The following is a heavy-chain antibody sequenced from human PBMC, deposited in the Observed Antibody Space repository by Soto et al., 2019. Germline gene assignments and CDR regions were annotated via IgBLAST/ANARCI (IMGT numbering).Heavy chain of an antibody. CDR2: ISSSSSYI. Sequence: AGGSLRLSCAASGFTFSSYSMNWVRQAPGKGLEWVSSISSSSSYIYYADSVKGRFTISRDNAKNSLYLQMNSLRAEDTAVYYCARDQTSLENVAGITDFDYWGQGTLVTVSS. CDR1: GFTFSSYS. J-gene: IGHJ4*02. CDR3: ARDQTSLENVAGITDFDY. V-gene: IGHV3-21*01. D-gene: IGHD6-19*01.